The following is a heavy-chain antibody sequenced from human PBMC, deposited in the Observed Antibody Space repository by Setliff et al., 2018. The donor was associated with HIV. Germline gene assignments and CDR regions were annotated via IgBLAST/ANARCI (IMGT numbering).Heavy chain of an antibody. J-gene: IGHJ4*02. D-gene: IGHD3-16*01. CDR1: GFSISTNGVS. CDR2: IDWDGET. CDR3: ARMGGDLTHFAY. Sequence: SGPTLVNPTQTVTLTCSFSGFSISTNGVSVSWVRRPPGRALDWLARIDWDGETHYTTSLKTRLTISKDTTNNRVVLTMTNMDPADTATYFCARMGGDLTHFAYWSPGTLVTVSS. V-gene: IGHV2-70*19.